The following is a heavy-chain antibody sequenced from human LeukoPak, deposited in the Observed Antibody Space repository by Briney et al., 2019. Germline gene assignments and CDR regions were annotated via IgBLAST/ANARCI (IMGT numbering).Heavy chain of an antibody. CDR1: GFTFSDHY. D-gene: IGHD3-10*01. V-gene: IGHV3-72*01. J-gene: IGHJ4*02. CDR2: SRNEGHSYST. Sequence: GGSLRLSGAVSGFTFSDHYMDWVRQAPGKGLEWIGRSRNEGHSYSTDFAASVRGRASLSRDHSRNSLYLQINSLRTDDTAVYYCVALLRGIGYWGQGTLVTVSS. CDR3: VALLRGIGY.